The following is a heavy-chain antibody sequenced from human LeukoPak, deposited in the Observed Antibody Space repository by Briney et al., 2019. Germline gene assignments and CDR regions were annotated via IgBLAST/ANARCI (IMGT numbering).Heavy chain of an antibody. J-gene: IGHJ4*02. CDR1: GFTFDDYG. D-gene: IGHD6-19*01. Sequence: QTGGSLRLSCAASGFTFDDYGMSWVRQAPGKGLEWVAVIWYDGSNKYYADSVKGRFTISRDNSKNTLYLQMDSLRVEDTAVYYCAATGGVAVAGSPFDYWGQGTLVTVSS. CDR3: AATGGVAVAGSPFDY. V-gene: IGHV3-33*08. CDR2: IWYDGSNK.